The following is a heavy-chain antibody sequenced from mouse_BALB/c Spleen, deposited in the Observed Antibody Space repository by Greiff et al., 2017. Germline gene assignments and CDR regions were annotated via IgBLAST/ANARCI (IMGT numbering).Heavy chain of an antibody. CDR1: GYTFTSYW. D-gene: IGHD2-14*01. J-gene: IGHJ2*01. V-gene: IGHV1S81*02. CDR2: INPSNGRT. Sequence: QVQLKQPGAELVKPGASVKLSCKASGYTFTSYWMHWVKQRPGQGLEWIGEINPSNGRTNYNEKFKSKATLTVDKSSSTAYMQLSSLTSEDSAVYYCARLYRYDRAFDYWGQGTTLTVSS. CDR3: ARLYRYDRAFDY.